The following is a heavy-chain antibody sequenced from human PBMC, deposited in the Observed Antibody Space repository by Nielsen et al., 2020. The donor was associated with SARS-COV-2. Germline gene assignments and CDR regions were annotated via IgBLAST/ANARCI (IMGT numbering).Heavy chain of an antibody. Sequence: GESLKISCAASGFTVSSNYMSWVRQAPGKGLEWVSVIYSGGSTYYADSVKGRFTISRDNSKNTLYLQMNSLRAEDTAVYYCARDLYYGSGSGRLGQKGGMDVWGQGTTVTVSS. J-gene: IGHJ6*02. CDR1: GFTVSSNY. V-gene: IGHV3-53*01. CDR2: IYSGGST. D-gene: IGHD3-10*01. CDR3: ARDLYYGSGSGRLGQKGGMDV.